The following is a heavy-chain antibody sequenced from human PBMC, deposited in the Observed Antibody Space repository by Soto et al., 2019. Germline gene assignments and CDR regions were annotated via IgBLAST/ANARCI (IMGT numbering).Heavy chain of an antibody. CDR2: INHRGST. Sequence: ASETLSLTTAIYGGSFSGYYCSWIRQPPGKGLEWIGEINHRGSTNYNPSLKSRVTISVDTSKNQFSLKLSSVTAADTAVYYCARLPYYYDSSGHDLDYWGQGTLVTVSS. D-gene: IGHD3-22*01. V-gene: IGHV4-34*01. CDR1: GGSFSGYY. J-gene: IGHJ4*02. CDR3: ARLPYYYDSSGHDLDY.